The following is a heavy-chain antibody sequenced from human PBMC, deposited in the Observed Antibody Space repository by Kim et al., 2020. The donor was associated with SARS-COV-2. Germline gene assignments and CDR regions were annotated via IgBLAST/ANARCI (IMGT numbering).Heavy chain of an antibody. CDR3: AKELRMGNGCFDH. CDR1: GFTFSSYV. CDR2: IWPDESHK. J-gene: IGHJ5*02. V-gene: IGHV3-30-3*02. D-gene: IGHD2-15*01. Sequence: GGSLRLSCAASGFTFSSYVMHWVRQAPGKGLEWVAVIWPDESHKDYGDSVKGRFSISRDTSQNTMFLQMNSLRAEDTAVYYCAKELRMGNGCFDHWGPRTPVTVS.